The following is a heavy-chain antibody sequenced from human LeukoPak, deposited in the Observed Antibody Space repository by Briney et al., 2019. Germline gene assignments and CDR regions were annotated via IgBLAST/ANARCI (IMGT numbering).Heavy chain of an antibody. Sequence: GGSLRLSCVASAFNFFSYGMQWVRQAPGKGLVWVSRIFTDGGTTSYADSVKGRFTISRDNAKNTLYLEMKSLRVEDTAVYYCARELPREVTLDYWGQGTLVTVSP. J-gene: IGHJ4*01. CDR1: AFNFFSYG. V-gene: IGHV3-74*01. CDR2: IFTDGGTT. CDR3: ARELPREVTLDY. D-gene: IGHD2-21*02.